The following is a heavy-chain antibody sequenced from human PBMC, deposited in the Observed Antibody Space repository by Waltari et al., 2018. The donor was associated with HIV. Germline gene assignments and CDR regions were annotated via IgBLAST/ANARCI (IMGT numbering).Heavy chain of an antibody. J-gene: IGHJ6*02. D-gene: IGHD4-17*01. V-gene: IGHV1-2*06. Sequence: QVQLVQSGAEVKKPGASVKVSCKASGYTFTDYYIYWVRQAPGQGLEWMGRINLNSGVTNYAQNFQGRVIMTRDTSISTAYMELSRLRSDDTAVYYCARVVNYGDNSVYYGMDVWGQGTTVTVSS. CDR3: ARVVNYGDNSVYYGMDV. CDR2: INLNSGVT. CDR1: GYTFTDYY.